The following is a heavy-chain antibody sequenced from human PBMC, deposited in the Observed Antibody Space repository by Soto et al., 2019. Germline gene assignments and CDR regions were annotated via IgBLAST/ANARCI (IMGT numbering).Heavy chain of an antibody. J-gene: IGHJ6*02. CDR1: GGSISSGGYS. CDR2: IYHSGST. V-gene: IGHV4-30-2*01. CDR3: ASGRRDVVVVAATISYYYYGMDV. Sequence: SETLSLTCAASGGSISSGGYSWSWIRQPPGKGLEWIGYIYHSGSTYYNPSLKSRVTISVDRSKNQFSLKLSSVTAADTAVYYCASGRRDVVVVAATISYYYYGMDVWGQGTTVTVSS. D-gene: IGHD2-15*01.